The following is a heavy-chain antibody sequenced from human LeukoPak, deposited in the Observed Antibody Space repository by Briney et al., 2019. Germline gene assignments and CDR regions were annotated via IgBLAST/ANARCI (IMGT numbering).Heavy chain of an antibody. CDR2: IYHSGST. Sequence: SETLSLTCTVSGGSISSSSYYWGWIRQPPGKGLEWIGSIYHSGSTYYNPSLKSRVTISVDTSKNQFSLKLSSVTAADTAVYYCARVLGDYDILTGYYRDAFDIWGQGTMVTVSS. J-gene: IGHJ3*02. CDR3: ARVLGDYDILTGYYRDAFDI. CDR1: GGSISSSSYY. D-gene: IGHD3-9*01. V-gene: IGHV4-39*07.